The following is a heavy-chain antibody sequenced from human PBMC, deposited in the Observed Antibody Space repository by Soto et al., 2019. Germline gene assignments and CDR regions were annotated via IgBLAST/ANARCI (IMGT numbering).Heavy chain of an antibody. CDR3: AKVQPLSGGHEEYFSY. J-gene: IGHJ4*02. V-gene: IGHV3-33*06. CDR1: GFTFSSYG. D-gene: IGHD6-19*01. Sequence: GGSLRLSCAASGFTFSSYGMHWVRQAPGKGLEWVAVIWYDGSNKYYADSVKGRFTISRDNSKNTLYLQMNSLRAEDTAVYYCAKVQPLSGGHEEYFSYRARGSLVPVSS. CDR2: IWYDGSNK.